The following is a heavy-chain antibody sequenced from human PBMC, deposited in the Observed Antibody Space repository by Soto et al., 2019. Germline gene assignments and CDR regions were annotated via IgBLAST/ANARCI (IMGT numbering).Heavy chain of an antibody. CDR2: INHSGST. D-gene: IGHD2-2*01. CDR3: ARGDCSSTSCVNWYFDL. V-gene: IGHV4-34*01. CDR1: GGSFSGYY. Sequence: SETLSLTCAVYGGSFSGYYWSWIRQPPGKGLEWIGEINHSGSTNYNPSLKSRVTISVDTSKNQFSLKLSSVTAADTAVYYCARGDCSSTSCVNWYFDLWGRGTLVTVS. J-gene: IGHJ2*01.